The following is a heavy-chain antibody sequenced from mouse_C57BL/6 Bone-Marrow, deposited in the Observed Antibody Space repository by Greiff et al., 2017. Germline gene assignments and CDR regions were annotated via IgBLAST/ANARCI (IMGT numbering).Heavy chain of an antibody. D-gene: IGHD2-4*01. CDR2: IWSGGST. Sequence: QVHVKQSGPGLVQPSQSLSITCTVSGFSLTSYGVHWVRQSPGKGLEWLGVIWSGGSTDSNAAFISRLSISKDNSKSQVFFKMNSLQADDTAIYYCARMIYYDYDGAFAYWGQGTLVTVSA. CDR1: GFSLTSYG. J-gene: IGHJ3*01. CDR3: ARMIYYDYDGAFAY. V-gene: IGHV2-2*01.